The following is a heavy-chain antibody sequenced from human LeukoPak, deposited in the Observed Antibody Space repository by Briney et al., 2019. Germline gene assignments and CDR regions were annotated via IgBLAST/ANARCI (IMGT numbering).Heavy chain of an antibody. CDR1: GGSFSGYY. D-gene: IGHD3-22*01. CDR2: INHSGST. J-gene: IGHJ3*02. V-gene: IGHV4-34*01. CDR3: ARVETYYYDSSQDAFDI. Sequence: PSXTLSLTCAVYGGSFSGYYWSWIRQPPGKGLEWIGEINHSGSTNYNPSLKSRVTISVDTSKNQFSLKLSSVTAADTAVYYCARVETYYYDSSQDAFDIWGQGTMVTVSS.